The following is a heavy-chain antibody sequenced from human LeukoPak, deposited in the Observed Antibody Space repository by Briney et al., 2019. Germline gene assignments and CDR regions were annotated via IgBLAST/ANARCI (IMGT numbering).Heavy chain of an antibody. D-gene: IGHD4-17*01. Sequence: PGGSLRLSCAASGFTFSSYGMHWVRQAPGKGLEWVAVISYDGSNKYYADSVKGRFTISRDNSKNTLYLQMNSLRVEDTAVYYCAKDLDCGDSAHAFDIWGQGTMVTVSS. J-gene: IGHJ3*02. CDR1: GFTFSSYG. CDR2: ISYDGSNK. CDR3: AKDLDCGDSAHAFDI. V-gene: IGHV3-30*18.